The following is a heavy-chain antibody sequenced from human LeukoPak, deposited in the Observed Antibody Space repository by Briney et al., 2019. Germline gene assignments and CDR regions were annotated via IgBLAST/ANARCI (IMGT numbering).Heavy chain of an antibody. Sequence: GGSLRLSCAASGFIFSSHWMSWVRQAPGKGLGGVANIKQDGSAKYYVDSVRGRFTISRDNAKTSLYLQMNSLRAEDTAVYYCARDGPSVGIDFWGQGALVTVSS. D-gene: IGHD7-27*01. V-gene: IGHV3-7*01. CDR1: GFIFSSHW. CDR2: IKQDGSAK. CDR3: ARDGPSVGIDF. J-gene: IGHJ4*02.